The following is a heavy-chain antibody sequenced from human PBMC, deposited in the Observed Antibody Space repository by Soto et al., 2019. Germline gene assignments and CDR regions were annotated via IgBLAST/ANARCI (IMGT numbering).Heavy chain of an antibody. D-gene: IGHD3-22*01. Sequence: SVKVSCKXSGGTFSSYAISWVRQAPGQGLEWMGGIIPIFGTANYAQKFQGRVTITADESTSTAYMELSSLRSEDTAVYDCASLPYYYDSSGPFDYWGQGTLVTVSS. CDR1: GGTFSSYA. CDR2: IIPIFGTA. J-gene: IGHJ4*02. CDR3: ASLPYYYDSSGPFDY. V-gene: IGHV1-69*13.